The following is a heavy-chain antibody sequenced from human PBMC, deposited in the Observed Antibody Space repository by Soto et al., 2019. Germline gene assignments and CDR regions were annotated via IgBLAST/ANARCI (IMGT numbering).Heavy chain of an antibody. CDR2: IIPIFGTA. V-gene: IGHV1-69*13. D-gene: IGHD6-19*01. Sequence: SVKVSCKASGGTFSSYAISWVRQAPGQGLEWMGGIIPIFGTANYAQKFQGRVTITADESTSTAYMELSSLRSEDTAVYYCARDQVLWVAVAGNRVDNWFDPWGQGTLVTVSS. J-gene: IGHJ5*02. CDR1: GGTFSSYA. CDR3: ARDQVLWVAVAGNRVDNWFDP.